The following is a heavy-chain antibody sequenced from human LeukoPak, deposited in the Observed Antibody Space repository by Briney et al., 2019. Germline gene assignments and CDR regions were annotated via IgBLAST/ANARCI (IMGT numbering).Heavy chain of an antibody. Sequence: GSLRLSCAASGFIFSNYGIHWVRQAPGKGLVWVSHINHDGSLRNYADSVKGRFTISRDFAKNTLYLQMHSLGADDTAVYYCVRDVHSLGDPWGQGTLVTVSS. V-gene: IGHV3-74*01. D-gene: IGHD2-15*01. CDR3: VRDVHSLGDP. CDR1: GFIFSNYG. J-gene: IGHJ5*02. CDR2: INHDGSLR.